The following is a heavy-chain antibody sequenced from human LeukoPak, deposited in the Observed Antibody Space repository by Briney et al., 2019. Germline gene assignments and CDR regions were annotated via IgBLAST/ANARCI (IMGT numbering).Heavy chain of an antibody. J-gene: IGHJ5*02. Sequence: AETLSLTCTVSGGAISSSSYYWGWIRQPPGKGLEWIASVYYSGSTYINPSLKSRVTISVDTSKNQFSLKLRSVTAADTAVYYCARGAAAGSNSGFDPWGQGTLVTVSS. V-gene: IGHV4-39*01. D-gene: IGHD6-13*01. CDR1: GGAISSSSYY. CDR2: VYYSGST. CDR3: ARGAAAGSNSGFDP.